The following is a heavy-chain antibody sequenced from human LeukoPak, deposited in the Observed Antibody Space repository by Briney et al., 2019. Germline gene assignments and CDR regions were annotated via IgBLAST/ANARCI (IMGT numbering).Heavy chain of an antibody. CDR2: ISFDGSNK. Sequence: GGSLRLSCAASGFTFSSYAMHWVRQTPGKGLEWVAVISFDGSNKYYADSVKGRFTISRDNSENTLYLQMNSLRPGDTAVYYCARRLRPWPYYFDYWGQGTLVTVSS. CDR1: GFTFSSYA. CDR3: ARRLRPWPYYFDY. V-gene: IGHV3-30*04. D-gene: IGHD2-21*02. J-gene: IGHJ4*02.